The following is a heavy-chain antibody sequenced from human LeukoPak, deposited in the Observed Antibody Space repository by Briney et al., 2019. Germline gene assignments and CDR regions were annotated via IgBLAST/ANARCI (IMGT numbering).Heavy chain of an antibody. V-gene: IGHV4-59*01. J-gene: IGHJ4*02. Sequence: SETLSLTCTVSGGSISSYYGSWIRQPPGKGLEWIGYIYYSGSTNYNPSLKSRVTISVDTSKNQFSLKLSSVTAADTAVYYCARDPYGDYFFDYWGQGTLVTVSS. D-gene: IGHD4-17*01. CDR3: ARDPYGDYFFDY. CDR1: GGSISSYY. CDR2: IYYSGST.